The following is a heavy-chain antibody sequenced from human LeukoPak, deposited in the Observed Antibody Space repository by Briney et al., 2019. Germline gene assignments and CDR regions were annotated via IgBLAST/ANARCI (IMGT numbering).Heavy chain of an antibody. D-gene: IGHD3-10*01. CDR1: GGSISSGDYY. CDR3: AREYGSGSPNWFDP. J-gene: IGHJ5*02. CDR2: IYYSGST. Sequence: SETLSLTCTVSGGSISSGDYYWSWIRQPPGKGLEWIGYIYYSGSTYYNPSLKSRVTISVDTSKDQFSLKLSSVTAADTAVYYCAREYGSGSPNWFDPWGQGTLVTVSS. V-gene: IGHV4-30-4*01.